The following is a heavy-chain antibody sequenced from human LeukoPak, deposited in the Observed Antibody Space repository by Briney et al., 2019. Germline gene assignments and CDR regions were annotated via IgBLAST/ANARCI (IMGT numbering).Heavy chain of an antibody. CDR3: TTVPYYYDSLP. CDR2: IKSKSDGGTT. D-gene: IGHD3-22*01. V-gene: IGHV3-15*01. CDR1: GFTFSNAW. J-gene: IGHJ5*02. Sequence: PGXSLRLSCAASGFTFSNAWMRWVREATGKGGEGVGRIKSKSDGGTTDYGEAVKGKFTISSDDSKNTLYLQMNSLNTEDTAVYYCTTVPYYYDSLPWGQGTLVTVSS.